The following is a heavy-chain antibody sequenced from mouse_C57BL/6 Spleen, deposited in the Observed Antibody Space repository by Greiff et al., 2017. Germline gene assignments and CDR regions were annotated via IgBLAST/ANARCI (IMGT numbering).Heavy chain of an antibody. V-gene: IGHV5-16*01. CDR3: ARGDYGSRYAFDY. D-gene: IGHD1-1*01. CDR2: INYDGSST. CDR1: GFTFSDYY. J-gene: IGHJ2*01. Sequence: EVMLVESEGGLVQPGSSMKLSCTASGFTFSDYYMAWVRQVPEKGLEWVANINYDGSSTYYLDSLKSRFIISRDNAKNILYLQMSSLKSEDTATYYCARGDYGSRYAFDYWGQGTTLTVSS.